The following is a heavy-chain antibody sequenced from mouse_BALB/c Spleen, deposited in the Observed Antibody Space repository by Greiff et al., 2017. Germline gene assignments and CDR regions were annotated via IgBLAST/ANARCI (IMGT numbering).Heavy chain of an antibody. Sequence: VQLQQSGAELVRSGASVKLSCTASGFNIKDYYMHWVKQRPEQGLEWIGWIDPENGDTEYAPKFQGKATMTADTSSNTAYLQLSSLTSEDTAVYYCNEGAYAMDYWGQGTSVTVSA. V-gene: IGHV14-4*02. CDR2: IDPENGDT. CDR1: GFNIKDYY. CDR3: NEGAYAMDY. J-gene: IGHJ4*01.